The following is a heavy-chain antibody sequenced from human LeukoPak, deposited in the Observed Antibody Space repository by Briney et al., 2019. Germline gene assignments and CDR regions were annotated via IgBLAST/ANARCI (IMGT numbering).Heavy chain of an antibody. CDR1: GYTFTKSDY. V-gene: IGHV1-46*01. J-gene: IGHJ4*02. CDR2: INPSDGTT. Sequence: GASVKVSCKSSGYTFTKSDYIHWVRHAPGQGLEWMGIINPSDGTTFYAQKFQGRVTLTRDTSTNTVFMELSSLRSDDTAVFYCARGPTDMDFDYWGQGSLVTVSS. CDR3: ARGPTDMDFDY.